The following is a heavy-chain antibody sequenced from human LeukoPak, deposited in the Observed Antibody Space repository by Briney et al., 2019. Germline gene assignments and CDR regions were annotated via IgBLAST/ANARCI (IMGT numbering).Heavy chain of an antibody. V-gene: IGHV3-23*01. CDR2: ISPGGEIP. Sequence: GGTLRLSCAASGFTFRIYGMNWVRQAPGKGLEWVSGISPGGEIPYYADSVKGRFTVSRDNAKNTMYLQMNSLRAEDTAVYYCAKDHGSWFGEPRGAAFDIWGQGTMVTVSS. CDR1: GFTFRIYG. CDR3: AKDHGSWFGEPRGAAFDI. J-gene: IGHJ3*02. D-gene: IGHD3-10*01.